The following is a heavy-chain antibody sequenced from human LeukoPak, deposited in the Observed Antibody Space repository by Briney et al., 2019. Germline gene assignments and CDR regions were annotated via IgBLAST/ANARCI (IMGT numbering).Heavy chain of an antibody. CDR2: IYPGDSDT. V-gene: IGHV5-51*01. CDR1: GYSFTNYW. J-gene: IGHJ5*02. Sequence: AESLKISSKGSGYSFTNYWIGWVRQMPGKPLELMGIIYPGDSDTTYSPSFQVQVTISTDKSITTAYLQWSSLKASAAAMYSCARRSSTAWGFDPWGQGTLVTASS. D-gene: IGHD2-2*01. CDR3: ARRSSTAWGFDP.